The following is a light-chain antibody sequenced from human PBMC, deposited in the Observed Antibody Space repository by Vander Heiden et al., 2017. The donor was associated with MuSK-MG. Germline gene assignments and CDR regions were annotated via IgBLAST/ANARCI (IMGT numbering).Light chain of an antibody. J-gene: IGLJ3*02. Sequence: HSPSASGTPGQRVTISCSGSSSNIGSNYVYWYQQLPGTAPKLLIYRNNQRPSGVPARFSGSKSGTSASLAISGLWSEDEADYYCAAWDDSRNWVFGGGTKLTVL. CDR1: SSNIGSNY. CDR2: RNN. CDR3: AAWDDSRNWV. V-gene: IGLV1-47*03.